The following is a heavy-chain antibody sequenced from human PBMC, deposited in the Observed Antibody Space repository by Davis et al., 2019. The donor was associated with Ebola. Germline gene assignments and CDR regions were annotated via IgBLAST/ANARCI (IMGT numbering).Heavy chain of an antibody. CDR1: GSTFSSYS. J-gene: IGHJ4*02. D-gene: IGHD2-21*02. V-gene: IGHV3-21*01. CDR2: ISSSSSYI. CDR3: QARELLSLDFDY. Sequence: GESLKISCAASGSTFSSYSMNWLRQAPGKGLEWVSSISSSSSYIYYADSVKGRFTISRDNAKNSLYLQNNSLRAEDTAVYYCQARELLSLDFDYWGQGTLVTVSS.